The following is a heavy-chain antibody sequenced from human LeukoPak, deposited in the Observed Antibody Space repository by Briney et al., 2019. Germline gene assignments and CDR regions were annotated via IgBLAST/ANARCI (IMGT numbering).Heavy chain of an antibody. J-gene: IGHJ2*01. CDR2: IYDSGTT. CDR1: GGSISSGDYY. Sequence: SETLSLTCTVSGGSISSGDYYWSWLRQPPGKGLEWIGYIYDSGTTYYNPSLKSRVTISVDTSKNQFSLTLSSVTAADTAVYYCARVVRTYWYFDLWGRGTLVTVSS. CDR3: ARVVRTYWYFDL. D-gene: IGHD2-2*01. V-gene: IGHV4-30-4*01.